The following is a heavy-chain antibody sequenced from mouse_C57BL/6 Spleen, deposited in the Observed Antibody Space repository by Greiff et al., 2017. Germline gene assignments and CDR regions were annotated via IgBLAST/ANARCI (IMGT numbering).Heavy chain of an antibody. Sequence: QVQLKESGAELARPGASVKLSCKASGYTFTSYGISWVKQRTGQGLEWIGEIYPRSGNTYYNEKFKGKATLTADKSSSTAYMELRSLTSEDSAVYFCAGNYYGSSQYAMDYWGQGTSVTVSS. D-gene: IGHD1-1*01. CDR2: IYPRSGNT. V-gene: IGHV1-81*01. J-gene: IGHJ4*01. CDR3: AGNYYGSSQYAMDY. CDR1: GYTFTSYG.